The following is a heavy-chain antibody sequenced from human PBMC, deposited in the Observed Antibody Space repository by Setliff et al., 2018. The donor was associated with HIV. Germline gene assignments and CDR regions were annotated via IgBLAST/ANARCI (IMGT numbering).Heavy chain of an antibody. V-gene: IGHV4-39*02. J-gene: IGHJ4*02. Sequence: NPSETLSLTCTVSGDSITTNDYYWGWIRQPPGKGLEWIGIIHDNGRTYFDPSLQSRVTISVDTSKAQFSLKLRSGTASDTAVYYCARERDDSGNYLSLFVHWGQGALVTVSS. CDR3: ARERDDSGNYLSLFVH. CDR2: IHDNGRT. D-gene: IGHD4-17*01. CDR1: GDSITTNDYY.